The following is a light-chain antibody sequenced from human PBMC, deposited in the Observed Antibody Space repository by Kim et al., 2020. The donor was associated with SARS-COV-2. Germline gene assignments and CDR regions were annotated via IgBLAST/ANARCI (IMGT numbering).Light chain of an antibody. Sequence: ASLGDRVTITCQASQDIRNCLNWYQQKPGKAPKLLIYDASNLETGVPSRFSGSGSGTDFTFTISSLQPEDIAIYYCQHYDNLPMYTFGQGTKLEIK. CDR2: DAS. CDR1: QDIRNC. CDR3: QHYDNLPMYT. J-gene: IGKJ2*01. V-gene: IGKV1-33*01.